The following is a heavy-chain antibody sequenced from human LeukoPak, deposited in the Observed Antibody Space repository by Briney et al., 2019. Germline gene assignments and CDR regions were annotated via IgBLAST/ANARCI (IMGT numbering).Heavy chain of an antibody. V-gene: IGHV4-34*01. Sequence: SETLSLTCAVYSGSFSGYYWSWIRQPPGKGLEWIGEINYSGSSNYNPSLESRVTISVDMSKNQFSLKLNSVTAADTAVYYCARQYELPRHRYFDLWGRGTLVTVSS. J-gene: IGHJ2*01. CDR2: INYSGSS. D-gene: IGHD2-2*01. CDR1: SGSFSGYY. CDR3: ARQYELPRHRYFDL.